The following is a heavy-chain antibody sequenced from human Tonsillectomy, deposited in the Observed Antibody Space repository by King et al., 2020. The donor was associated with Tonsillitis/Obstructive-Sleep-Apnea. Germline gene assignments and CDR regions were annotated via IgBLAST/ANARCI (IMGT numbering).Heavy chain of an antibody. D-gene: IGHD2-2*01. CDR1: GYTFTSYD. CDR3: ARATRGQLLSDY. Sequence: QLVQSGAEVKKPGASVKVSCKTSGYTFTSYDINWVRQATGQGLEWMGWMNPNSGNTGYVQKFQGRVTMTRNTPISTAYMELSSLTSEDTAVYYCARATRGQLLSDYWGQGTLVTVSS. V-gene: IGHV1-8*01. CDR2: MNPNSGNT. J-gene: IGHJ4*02.